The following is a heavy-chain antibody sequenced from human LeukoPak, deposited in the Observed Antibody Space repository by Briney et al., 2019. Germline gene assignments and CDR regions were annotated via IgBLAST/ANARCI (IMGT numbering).Heavy chain of an antibody. CDR1: GFTFSSYA. J-gene: IGHJ4*02. D-gene: IGHD3-10*01. Sequence: PGRSLRLSCAASGFTFSSYAMHWVRQAPGKGLEWVAVISYDGSNKYYADSVKGRFTISRDNSKNTLYLQMNSLRAEDTAVYYCAREYGTVFDYWGQGTLVTVPS. CDR2: ISYDGSNK. CDR3: AREYGTVFDY. V-gene: IGHV3-30-3*01.